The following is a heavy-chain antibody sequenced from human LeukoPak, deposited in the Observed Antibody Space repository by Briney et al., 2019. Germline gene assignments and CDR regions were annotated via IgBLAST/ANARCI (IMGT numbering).Heavy chain of an antibody. CDR2: IIYTGNT. D-gene: IGHD5/OR15-5a*01. CDR3: ARRVQGVYGHWFDP. Sequence: PSETLSLTCTASGGSISSTSYYWGWIRRPPGRGLEWIGGIIYTGNTKYNPSLKSRVTISVDTSKNQFSLKLSSVTAADTAVYYCARRVQGVYGHWFDPWGQGTLVTVSS. V-gene: IGHV4-39*01. CDR1: GGSISSTSYY. J-gene: IGHJ5*02.